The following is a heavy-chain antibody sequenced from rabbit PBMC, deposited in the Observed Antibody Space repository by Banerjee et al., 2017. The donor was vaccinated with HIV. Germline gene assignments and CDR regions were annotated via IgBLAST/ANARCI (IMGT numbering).Heavy chain of an antibody. V-gene: IGHV1S40*01. CDR1: GLDFSSNYW. CDR3: ARDAAGREDFNL. D-gene: IGHD4-2*01. Sequence: QSLEEYGGDLVKPGASLTLTCKASGLDFSSNYWICWVRQAPGKGLEWIACIDVSGGSTTHYASWAKGRFTVSKTSSTTATLQMTSLTVADTATYFCARDAAGREDFNLWGPGTLVTVS. CDR2: IDVSGGSTT. J-gene: IGHJ4*01.